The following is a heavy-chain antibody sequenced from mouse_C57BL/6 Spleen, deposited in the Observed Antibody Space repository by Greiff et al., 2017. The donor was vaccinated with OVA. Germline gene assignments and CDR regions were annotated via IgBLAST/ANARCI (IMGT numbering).Heavy chain of an antibody. Sequence: VQLQESGAELVKPGASVKLSCKASGYTFPEYTIHWVKQRSGQGLEWIGWFYPGSGSIKSNEKFKDKATLTADNSSSTVYMELSRLTSEDAAVYFWARHEGSGYRLAWFAYWGQGTLVTVSA. CDR2: FYPGSGSI. V-gene: IGHV1-62-2*01. CDR1: GYTFPEYT. CDR3: ARHEGSGYRLAWFAY. D-gene: IGHD3-2*02. J-gene: IGHJ3*01.